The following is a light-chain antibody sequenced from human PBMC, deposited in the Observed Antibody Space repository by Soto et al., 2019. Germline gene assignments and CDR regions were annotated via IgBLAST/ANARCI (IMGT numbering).Light chain of an antibody. CDR2: AAS. CDR3: QQRNSYPIT. V-gene: IGKV1-9*01. J-gene: IGKJ4*01. Sequence: DIQLTQSPSSLSASVGDRVTITCRASQGISTYLAWHQQKPGEAPKLLIYAASTLQSGVPARFSGSGSGTDFTLTISSLQPEDFATYYCQQRNSYPITFGGGTKVDI. CDR1: QGISTY.